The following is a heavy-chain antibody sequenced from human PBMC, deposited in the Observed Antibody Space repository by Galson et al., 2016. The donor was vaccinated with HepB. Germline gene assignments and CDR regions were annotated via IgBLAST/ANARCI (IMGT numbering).Heavy chain of an antibody. D-gene: IGHD3-10*01. Sequence: SLRLSCAASGFTFNNFWMTWVRQAPGKGLEWLAKIKQDGSEKYYADSVKGRFTISRDNAKNSVYLEMNNLRVEDTALYYCAQGAVGGYFGELSDYWGLGTLVTVSS. CDR2: IKQDGSEK. V-gene: IGHV3-7*01. CDR3: AQGAVGGYFGELSDY. J-gene: IGHJ4*02. CDR1: GFTFNNFW.